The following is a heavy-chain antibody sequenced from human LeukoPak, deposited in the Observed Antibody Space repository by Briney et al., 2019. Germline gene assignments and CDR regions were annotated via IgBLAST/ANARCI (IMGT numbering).Heavy chain of an antibody. CDR2: INPSSGGT. Sequence: ASVKVSCKASGYTFTGYYMHWVRQAPGQGLEWMGWINPSSGGTNYAQKFQGRVTMTRDTSISTAYVELSSLRSDDTAVYYCARVPDYSNYSPFDYWGQGTLVTVSS. CDR1: GYTFTGYY. D-gene: IGHD4-11*01. CDR3: ARVPDYSNYSPFDY. V-gene: IGHV1-2*02. J-gene: IGHJ4*02.